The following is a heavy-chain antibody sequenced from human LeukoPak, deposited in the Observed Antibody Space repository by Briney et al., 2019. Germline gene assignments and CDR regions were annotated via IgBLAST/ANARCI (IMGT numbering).Heavy chain of an antibody. CDR3: ARDGYGSGSYYSISWFDP. J-gene: IGHJ5*02. CDR2: ISPSGGST. D-gene: IGHD3-10*01. V-gene: IGHV1-46*01. Sequence: ASVKVSCKASGYSFTGYYMHWVRQAPGQGLEWMGIISPSGGSTSYAQKFQGRVTMTRDTSTSTVYMELSSLRSEDTAVYYCARDGYGSGSYYSISWFDPWGQGTLVTVSS. CDR1: GYSFTGYY.